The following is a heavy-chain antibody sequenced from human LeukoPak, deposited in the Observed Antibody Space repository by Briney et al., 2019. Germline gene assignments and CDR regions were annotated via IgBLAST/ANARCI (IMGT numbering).Heavy chain of an antibody. D-gene: IGHD3-22*01. CDR2: INPNSGGT. CDR3: ARVGKTYYYDSSGSY. J-gene: IGHJ4*02. V-gene: IGHV1-2*02. Sequence: ASVKVSCKASGYTFTSHYMHWVRQAPGQGLEWMGWINPNSGGTKYAQKFQGRVTMTRDTSISTAYMELSRLRSDDTAVYYCARVGKTYYYDSSGSYWGQGTLVTVSS. CDR1: GYTFTSHY.